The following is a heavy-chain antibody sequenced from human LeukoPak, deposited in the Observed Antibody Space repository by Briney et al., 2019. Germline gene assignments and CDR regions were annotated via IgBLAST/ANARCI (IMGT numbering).Heavy chain of an antibody. D-gene: IGHD3-22*01. CDR3: ARVMYYYDSSGYYYLAFDI. CDR2: IYYSGST. Sequence: PSETLSLTCTVSGGSISSGGYYWSWIRQHPGKGLEWIGYIYYSGSTYYNPSLKSRVTISVDTSKNQFSLKLSSVTAADTAVYYCARVMYYYDSSGYYYLAFDIWGQGTMVTVSS. CDR1: GGSISSGGYY. J-gene: IGHJ3*02. V-gene: IGHV4-31*03.